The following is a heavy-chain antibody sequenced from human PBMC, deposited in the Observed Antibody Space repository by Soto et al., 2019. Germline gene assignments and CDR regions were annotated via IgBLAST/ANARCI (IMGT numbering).Heavy chain of an antibody. CDR2: ISYDGSNK. V-gene: IGHV3-30*18. CDR1: GFTFSSYG. Sequence: GGSLRLSCAASGFTFSSYGMHWVRQAPGKGLEGVAVISYDGSNKYYADSVKGRFTISRDNSKNTLYLQMNSLRAEDTAVYYCAKDSGYQLPDNYFYYGLDVWGQGTTVTVSS. J-gene: IGHJ6*02. CDR3: AKDSGYQLPDNYFYYGLDV. D-gene: IGHD2-2*01.